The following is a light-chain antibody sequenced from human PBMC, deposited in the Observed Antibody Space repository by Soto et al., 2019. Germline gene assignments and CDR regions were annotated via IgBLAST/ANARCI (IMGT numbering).Light chain of an antibody. Sequence: QSALTQPRSVSGSPGQSVNISCTGTSSDVGGYNYVSWYQQHPGKAPKLMIYDVSKRPSGVPDRFSGSKSGNPASLTISGLQAEDEADYYCGSYAGSYTCVFGGGTKLTVL. CDR1: SSDVGGYNY. V-gene: IGLV2-11*01. CDR3: GSYAGSYTCV. J-gene: IGLJ3*02. CDR2: DVS.